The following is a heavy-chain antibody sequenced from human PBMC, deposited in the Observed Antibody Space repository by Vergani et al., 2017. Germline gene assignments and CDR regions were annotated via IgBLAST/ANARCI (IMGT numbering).Heavy chain of an antibody. D-gene: IGHD4-17*01. CDR2: ISYDGSNK. CDR1: GFTFSSYG. CDR3: ARDGGDGDPFDY. J-gene: IGHJ4*02. V-gene: IGHV3-30*03. Sequence: QVQLVESGGGVVQPGRSLRLSCAASGFTFSSYGMHWVRQAPGKGLEWVAVISYDGSNKYYADSVKGRFTISRDNSKNTLYLQMNSLRAEDKAVYYCARDGGDGDPFDYWGQGTLVTVSS.